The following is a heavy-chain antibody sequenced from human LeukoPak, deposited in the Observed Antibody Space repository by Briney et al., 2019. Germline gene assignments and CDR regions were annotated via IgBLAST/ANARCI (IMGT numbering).Heavy chain of an antibody. Sequence: GGSPRLSCAASGFTFSSYGMHWVHQAPGKGLEWVAVIWYDGSNKYYADSVKGRFTISRDNSKNTLYLQMNSLRAEDTAVYYCARDHLGYSSSFRYWGQGTLVTVSS. V-gene: IGHV3-33*01. CDR1: GFTFSSYG. D-gene: IGHD6-6*01. CDR3: ARDHLGYSSSFRY. CDR2: IWYDGSNK. J-gene: IGHJ4*02.